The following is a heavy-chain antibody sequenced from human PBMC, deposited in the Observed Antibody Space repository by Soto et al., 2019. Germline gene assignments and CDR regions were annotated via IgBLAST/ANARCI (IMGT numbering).Heavy chain of an antibody. CDR2: ISHSGRV. Sequence: PSETLSLTCAVYSGSFSGHSWTWIRQSPGKGLEWIGDISHSGRVNYSPSLKSRVTISLDTSKNQFSLTLSAVTAADTAMYYCSTRAYDTNGYYRFDPWGQGTLVTVSS. J-gene: IGHJ5*01. CDR3: STRAYDTNGYYRFDP. V-gene: IGHV4-34*01. D-gene: IGHD3-22*01. CDR1: SGSFSGHS.